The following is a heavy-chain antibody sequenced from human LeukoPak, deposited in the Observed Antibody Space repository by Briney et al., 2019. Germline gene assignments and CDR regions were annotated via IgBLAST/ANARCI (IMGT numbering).Heavy chain of an antibody. CDR2: INPNSGGT. CDR3: ARAPVRYFDWRLIWYFDL. V-gene: IGHV1-2*02. D-gene: IGHD3-9*01. J-gene: IGHJ2*01. CDR1: GYTFTVYY. Sequence: GASVRVSCKASGYTFTVYYMHWVRQAPGQGLEWMGWINPNSGGTNYAQKSQGRVTMTRDTSISTAYMELSRLRSDDTAVYYCARAPVRYFDWRLIWYFDLWGRGTLVTVFS.